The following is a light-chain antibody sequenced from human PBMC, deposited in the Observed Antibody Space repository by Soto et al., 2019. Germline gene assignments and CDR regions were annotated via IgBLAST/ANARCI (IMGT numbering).Light chain of an antibody. CDR1: QNIYSN. CDR3: QQYASFSPA. Sequence: IALTQSPATVSVSPGDRVTLSCWASQNIYSNLGWYQQRPGQAPRLIIYRASARPTGIPARFSGSGSGTEFTLTISSLQSDDFATYYCQQYASFSPAFGQGTKVGI. J-gene: IGKJ1*01. CDR2: RAS. V-gene: IGKV3-15*01.